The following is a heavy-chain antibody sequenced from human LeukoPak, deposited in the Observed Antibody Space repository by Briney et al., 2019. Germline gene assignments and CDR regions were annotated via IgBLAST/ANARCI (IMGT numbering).Heavy chain of an antibody. CDR3: ARMIGLNQQLDADN. CDR2: ISSSGSTI. D-gene: IGHD6-13*01. CDR1: GFTFSSTE. Sequence: GGSLRLSCAASGFTFSSTEMNWVRQAPGKGLEWVSYISSSGSTINYADSVGGRFTISRDNAKNSLYLQLNSLRAEDTAIYYCARMIGLNQQLDADNWGQGTLVTVSS. J-gene: IGHJ4*02. V-gene: IGHV3-48*03.